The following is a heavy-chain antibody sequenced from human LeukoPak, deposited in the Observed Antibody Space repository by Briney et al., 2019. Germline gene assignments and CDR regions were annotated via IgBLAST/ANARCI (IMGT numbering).Heavy chain of an antibody. Sequence: GGSLRLSCAASGFTVSSNYMSWVRQAPGKGLEWVSVIYSGGSTYYADSVKGRFTISRHNSKNTLYLQMNSLRAEDTAVYYCARDRTMVRGSYGMDVWGQGTTVTVSS. V-gene: IGHV3-53*04. CDR1: GFTVSSNY. CDR3: ARDRTMVRGSYGMDV. D-gene: IGHD3-10*01. CDR2: IYSGGST. J-gene: IGHJ6*02.